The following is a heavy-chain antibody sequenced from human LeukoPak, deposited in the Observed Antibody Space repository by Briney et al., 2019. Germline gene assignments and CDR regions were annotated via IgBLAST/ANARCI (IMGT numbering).Heavy chain of an antibody. V-gene: IGHV1-69*13. Sequence: GASVKVSCKASGGTFSSYAISWVRQAPGQGLEWMGGIIPIFGTANYAQKFQGRVTITADESTSTAYMELSSLRSEDTAVYYCARDRAREGSFPLDYWGQGTLVTVSS. CDR1: GGTFSSYA. CDR3: ARDRAREGSFPLDY. D-gene: IGHD2-15*01. CDR2: IIPIFGTA. J-gene: IGHJ4*02.